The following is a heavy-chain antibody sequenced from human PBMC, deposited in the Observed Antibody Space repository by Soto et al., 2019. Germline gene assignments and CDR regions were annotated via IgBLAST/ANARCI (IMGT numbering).Heavy chain of an antibody. Sequence: QVQLVQSGTEVKKPGSSVKVSCKASGGAFGSYAINWVRQAPGQGHERMGGIVPMFDTTNYAQRFQGRVTVTADESTSTVYLELTRMRSEDTGMYYCTRHRGYSSGYWGQDFWGQGTLVTVSS. V-gene: IGHV1-69*01. CDR1: GGAFGSYA. CDR2: IVPMFDTT. D-gene: IGHD5-12*01. J-gene: IGHJ4*02. CDR3: TRHRGYSSGYWGQDF.